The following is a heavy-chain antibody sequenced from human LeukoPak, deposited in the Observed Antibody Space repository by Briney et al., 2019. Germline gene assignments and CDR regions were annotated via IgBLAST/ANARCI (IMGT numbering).Heavy chain of an antibody. CDR2: ISSSGCT. CDR3: ARGPYSYDSSGAFDI. CDR1: GGSISSSSYY. Sequence: SETLSLTCTVSGGSISSSSYYWSWIRQPAGKGLEWIGRISSSGCTNYNPSLKSRVTISVDTSKNQFSLKLSSVTAADTAVYFCARGPYSYDSSGAFDIWGQGTMVTVSS. V-gene: IGHV4-61*02. J-gene: IGHJ3*02. D-gene: IGHD3-22*01.